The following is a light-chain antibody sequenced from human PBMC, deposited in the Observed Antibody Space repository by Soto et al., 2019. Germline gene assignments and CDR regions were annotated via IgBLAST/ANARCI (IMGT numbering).Light chain of an antibody. CDR1: QGISSA. CDR3: QQFNSYPPLT. V-gene: IGKV1-13*02. CDR2: DAS. J-gene: IGKJ4*01. Sequence: AIQLTQSPSSLSASVGDRVTITCRASQGISSALAWYQQKPGKAPKLLIYDASSLESGVPSRFSGSGSGTDFTLTISSLQLEDFATYYCQQFNSYPPLTFGGGTKVEI.